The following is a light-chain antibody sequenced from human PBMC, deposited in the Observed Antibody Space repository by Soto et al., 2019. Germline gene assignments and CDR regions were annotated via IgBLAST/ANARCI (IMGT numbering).Light chain of an antibody. J-gene: IGLJ1*01. CDR3: QVWDSSSDHRDV. CDR1: NIGSKS. Sequence: SYEPTQPPSVSVAPGKTARITCGGNNIGSKSVHWYQQKPGQAPVLVIYYDSDRPSGIPERFSGSNSGNTATLTISRVEAGDEADYYCQVWDSSSDHRDVFGTGTKLTVL. CDR2: YDS. V-gene: IGLV3-21*04.